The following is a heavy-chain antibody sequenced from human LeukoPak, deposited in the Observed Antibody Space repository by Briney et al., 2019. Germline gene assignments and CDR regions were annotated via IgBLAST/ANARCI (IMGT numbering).Heavy chain of an antibody. CDR3: ARRGSPGAFDI. CDR1: GYTFTSYG. CDR2: INPSGGST. J-gene: IGHJ3*02. V-gene: IGHV1-46*01. D-gene: IGHD1-26*01. Sequence: ASVKVSCKASGYTFTSYGISWVRQAPGQGLEWMGIINPSGGSTSYAQKFQGRVTMTRDMSTSTVYMELSSLRSEDTAVYYCARRGSPGAFDIWGQGTMVTVSS.